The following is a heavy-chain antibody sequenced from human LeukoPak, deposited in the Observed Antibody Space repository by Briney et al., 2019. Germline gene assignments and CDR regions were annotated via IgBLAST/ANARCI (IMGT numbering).Heavy chain of an antibody. Sequence: PGGSLRLSCAASGFTFSSYWMSWVRQAPGKGLEWVANIKQDGSETYYVDSVKGRFTISRDNAKNSLYLQMNSLRAEDTAVYYCARATVTRAFDIWGQGTMVTVSS. J-gene: IGHJ3*02. CDR1: GFTFSSYW. V-gene: IGHV3-7*01. D-gene: IGHD4-17*01. CDR3: ARATVTRAFDI. CDR2: IKQDGSET.